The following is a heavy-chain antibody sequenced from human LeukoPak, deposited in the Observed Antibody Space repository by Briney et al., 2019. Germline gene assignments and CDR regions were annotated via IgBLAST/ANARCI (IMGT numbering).Heavy chain of an antibody. J-gene: IGHJ4*02. Sequence: GASVKVSCKSSGYTFSSYYVNWVRQAPGQGLEWRGMIIPSDGFTSYAQKFQGRVTMTRDMSTSTVYMELSSLRSDDTAVYYCAVPNYYDSSGYYYVGSLPDYYFDYWGQETLVTVSS. CDR3: AVPNYYDSSGYYYVGSLPDYYFDY. V-gene: IGHV1-46*01. CDR2: IIPSDGFT. D-gene: IGHD3-22*01. CDR1: GYTFSSYY.